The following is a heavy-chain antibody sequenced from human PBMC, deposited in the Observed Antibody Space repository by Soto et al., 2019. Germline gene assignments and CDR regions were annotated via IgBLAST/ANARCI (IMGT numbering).Heavy chain of an antibody. CDR3: ARELYSSRRITIFGVVKSPRDAFDI. CDR1: GFTFSIYS. Sequence: PGGSLRLSCAASGFTFSIYSMNWFRQAPGKGLEWVSSISSSSSYIYYADSVKGRFTISRDNAKNSLYLQMNSLRSEDTAVYYCARELYSSRRITIFGVVKSPRDAFDIWGQGTMVTVSS. D-gene: IGHD3-3*01. CDR2: ISSSSSYI. J-gene: IGHJ3*02. V-gene: IGHV3-21*04.